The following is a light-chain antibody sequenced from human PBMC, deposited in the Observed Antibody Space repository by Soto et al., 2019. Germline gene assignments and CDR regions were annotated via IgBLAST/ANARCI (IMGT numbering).Light chain of an antibody. Sequence: DIQMTQSPSTLSASVGDRVTITCRASQSISSWLAWYQQKPGKAPKLLIYKASSLESGVPSRFSGRGSGTEFILTISSLQPDDFATYYCQQYNSYWTFGQGTKVEIK. CDR1: QSISSW. V-gene: IGKV1-5*03. CDR3: QQYNSYWT. J-gene: IGKJ1*01. CDR2: KAS.